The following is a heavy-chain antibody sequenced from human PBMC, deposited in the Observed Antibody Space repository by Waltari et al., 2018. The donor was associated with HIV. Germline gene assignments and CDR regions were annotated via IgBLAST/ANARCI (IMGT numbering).Heavy chain of an antibody. CDR2: IYYIGST. Sequence: QLQLQESGPGLVKPSETLSLTCTVSDGSIDRSSYYWGWIRQPPGKGLEWIGSIYYIGSTSDNRSLKSRVTISVDTSRNRFSLKLSSVTAADTAVYYCARHVGGYDSSGYFPYYFDYWGQGALVTVSS. J-gene: IGHJ4*02. D-gene: IGHD3-22*01. CDR1: DGSIDRSSYY. V-gene: IGHV4-39*01. CDR3: ARHVGGYDSSGYFPYYFDY.